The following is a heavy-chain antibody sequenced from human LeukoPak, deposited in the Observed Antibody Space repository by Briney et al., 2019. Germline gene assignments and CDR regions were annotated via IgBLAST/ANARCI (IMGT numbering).Heavy chain of an antibody. D-gene: IGHD3-9*01. CDR3: ARGHLDYDILTGYSY. Sequence: GGSLRLSCAASGFTFSSYSMNWVRQAPGRGLEWVSSISSSSSYIYYADSVKGRFTISRDNAKNSLYLQMNSLRAEDTAVYYCARGHLDYDILTGYSYWGQGTLVTVSS. J-gene: IGHJ4*02. CDR1: GFTFSSYS. V-gene: IGHV3-21*01. CDR2: ISSSSSYI.